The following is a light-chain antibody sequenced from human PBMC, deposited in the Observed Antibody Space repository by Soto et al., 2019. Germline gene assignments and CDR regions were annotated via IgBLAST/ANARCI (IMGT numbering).Light chain of an antibody. CDR1: SSDVGGYNY. V-gene: IGLV2-11*01. Sequence: QSALTQPRSVSGSPGQSVTISCTGTSSDVGGYNYVSWYQHHPGKAPKLMISDVSKRPSGVPDRFSGSKSGNTASLTISGLQAEDEADYYCCSDAGVYSYYVFGTGTKLTVL. CDR2: DVS. CDR3: CSDAGVYSYYV. J-gene: IGLJ1*01.